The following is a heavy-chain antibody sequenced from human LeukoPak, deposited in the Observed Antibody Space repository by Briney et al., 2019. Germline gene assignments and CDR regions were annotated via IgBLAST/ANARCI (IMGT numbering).Heavy chain of an antibody. V-gene: IGHV3-66*01. CDR2: IYSGGST. CDR3: TTSPVPGIDY. CDR1: EFSVGSNY. Sequence: GGSLRLSCAASEFSVGSNYMTWVRQAPGKGLEWVSLIYSGGSTYYADSVKGRFTISRDNSKNTLYLQMNSLRTEDTAMYYCTTSPVPGIDYWGQGIQVTVSS. J-gene: IGHJ4*02. D-gene: IGHD6-19*01.